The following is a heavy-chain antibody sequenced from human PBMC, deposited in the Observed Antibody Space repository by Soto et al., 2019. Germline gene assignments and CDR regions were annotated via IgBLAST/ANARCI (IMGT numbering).Heavy chain of an antibody. CDR1: GDSIGDYY. J-gene: IGHJ6*02. V-gene: IGHV4-59*08. CDR3: ARQSGGYYYYGMDV. Sequence: SETLSLTCTVTGDSIGDYYWSCILPPLGKGLEWIGYIYYSGTTNYSPSLKSRVTILVDTSKNQFSLKLSSVSAAVSAIYYCARQSGGYYYYGMDVWGQGTTVT. D-gene: IGHD1-26*01. CDR2: IYYSGTT.